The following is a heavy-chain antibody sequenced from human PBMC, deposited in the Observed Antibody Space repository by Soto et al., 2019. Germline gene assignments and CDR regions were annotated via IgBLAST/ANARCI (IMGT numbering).Heavy chain of an antibody. D-gene: IGHD5-18*01. CDR2: INHSGST. CDR3: ARAGRGYSYGFFGY. Sequence: KPSETLSLTCAVYGGSFSGYYWSWIRQPPGKGLEWIGEINHSGSTNYNPSLKSRVTISVDTSKNQFSLKLSSVTAADTAVYYCARAGRGYSYGFFGYWGQGTLVTVSS. V-gene: IGHV4-34*01. J-gene: IGHJ4*02. CDR1: GGSFSGYY.